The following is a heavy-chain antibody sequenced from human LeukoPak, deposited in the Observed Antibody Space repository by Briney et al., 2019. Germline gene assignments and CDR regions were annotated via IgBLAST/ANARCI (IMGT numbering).Heavy chain of an antibody. CDR2: VSTRGST. Sequence: SQTLSLTCTVSGGSISSGNNYWNWLRQPAGKGLEWIGRVSTRGSTNYNPSLKSRVNISIDTSKNQFSLKLSSVTAADTAVYYCARDPNLYGSGAFDYWGQGTLVIVSA. V-gene: IGHV4-61*02. D-gene: IGHD3-10*01. J-gene: IGHJ4*02. CDR1: GGSISSGNNY. CDR3: ARDPNLYGSGAFDY.